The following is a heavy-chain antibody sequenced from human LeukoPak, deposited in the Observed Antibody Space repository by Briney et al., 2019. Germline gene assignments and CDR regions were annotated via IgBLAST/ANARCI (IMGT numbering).Heavy chain of an antibody. CDR3: ASDRGGPDAFDI. CDR1: GGSIGDHY. V-gene: IGHV4-59*11. J-gene: IGHJ3*02. CDR2: IYYSGSI. Sequence: AETLSLTCTVSGGSIGDHYWSWIRQPPGKGLEWVGYIYYSGSIDYNPSLKSRVTISVDTSKNQFSLKLSSVTAADTAVYYCASDRGGPDAFDIWGQGTMVTVSS. D-gene: IGHD3-16*01.